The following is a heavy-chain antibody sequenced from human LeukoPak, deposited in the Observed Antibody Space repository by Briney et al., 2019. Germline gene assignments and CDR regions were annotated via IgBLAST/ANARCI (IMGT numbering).Heavy chain of an antibody. D-gene: IGHD2-2*01. CDR2: ISAYNGDT. CDR3: ARGGYCSSTSCYSKFDY. CDR1: GYTFTSHG. J-gene: IGHJ4*02. V-gene: IGHV1-18*01. Sequence: ASGKAACKASGYTFTSHGITWGRQAPGQGLELMGWISAYNGDTNYAQKLQGRVTMTTDTSTSTANMELRSLRSDDTAVYYCARGGYCSSTSCYSKFDYWGQGTLVTVSS.